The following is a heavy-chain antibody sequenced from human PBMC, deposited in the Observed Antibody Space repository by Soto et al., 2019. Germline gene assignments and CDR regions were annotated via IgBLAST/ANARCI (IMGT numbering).Heavy chain of an antibody. D-gene: IGHD3-9*01. J-gene: IGHJ5*02. Sequence: SETLSLTCTVSGGSVSTSSYYWAWIRQPPGKGLEWIARIYHSGHTFYNPSLKSRVTISVDTSKNRFSLKLSSVSAADTAVYYCARQAPSDILTARGAWFDPWGQGTLVTVSS. CDR2: IYHSGHT. CDR1: GGSVSTSSYY. CDR3: ARQAPSDILTARGAWFDP. V-gene: IGHV4-39*01.